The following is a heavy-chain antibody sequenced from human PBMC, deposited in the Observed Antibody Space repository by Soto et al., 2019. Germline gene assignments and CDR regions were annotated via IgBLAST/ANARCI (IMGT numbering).Heavy chain of an antibody. CDR2: INPHSGAT. D-gene: IGHD3-3*01. CDR3: GRAHALDFSTWLDR. V-gene: IGHV1-2*02. CDR1: GYIFSATE. Sequence: SVQVSCTASGYIFSATEIHWVRQAPGQGLEWLGWINPHSGATNYAQKFLGRVTMSADTSASTAYMDLARLKSDDTAVYYCGRAHALDFSTWLDRWGRGTRVTV. J-gene: IGHJ5*02.